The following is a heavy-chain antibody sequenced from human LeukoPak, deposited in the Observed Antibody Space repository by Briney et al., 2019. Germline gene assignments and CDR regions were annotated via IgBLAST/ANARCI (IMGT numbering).Heavy chain of an antibody. CDR3: ARGYGDNSTFDY. CDR2: IYWDDDK. D-gene: IGHD4-23*01. J-gene: IGHJ4*02. Sequence: SGPTLVKPTRTLTLTCTFSGFSLSTTGVGVGWIRQPPGKALECLALIYWDDDKRYSPSLKSRLTITKDTSKNQVVLTMTNMDPVDTTTYYCARGYGDNSTFDYWGQGTLVTVSS. CDR1: GFSLSTTGVG. V-gene: IGHV2-5*02.